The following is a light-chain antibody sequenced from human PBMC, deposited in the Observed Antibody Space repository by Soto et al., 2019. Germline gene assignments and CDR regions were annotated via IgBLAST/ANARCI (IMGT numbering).Light chain of an antibody. CDR3: SSYTSSWV. CDR2: DVS. J-gene: IGLJ1*01. CDR1: SSDVGGYNY. V-gene: IGLV2-14*01. Sequence: QSVLTQPASVSGSPGQSITISWTGSSSDVGGYNYVSWYQQHPGKAPKLMIYDVSNRPSGVSNRFSGSKSGNTASLTISGLQAEDEADYYCSSYTSSWVFGTGTKDTVL.